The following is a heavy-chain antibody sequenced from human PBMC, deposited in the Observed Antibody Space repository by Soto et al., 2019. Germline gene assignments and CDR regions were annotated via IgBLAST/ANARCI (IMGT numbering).Heavy chain of an antibody. CDR2: IKQDGSEK. V-gene: IGHV3-7*05. D-gene: IGHD2-2*01. CDR3: ARDGAGYCSSTSCYRTASQYYYYYGMDV. J-gene: IGHJ6*02. Sequence: PGGSLRLSCAASGFTFSSYWMSWVRQAPGKELEWVANIKQDGSEKYYVDSVKGRFTISRDNAKNSLYLQMNSLRAEDTAVYYCARDGAGYCSSTSCYRTASQYYYYYGMDVWGQGTTVTVSS. CDR1: GFTFSSYW.